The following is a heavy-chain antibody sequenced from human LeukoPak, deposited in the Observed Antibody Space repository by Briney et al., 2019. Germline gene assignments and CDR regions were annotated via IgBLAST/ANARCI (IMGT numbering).Heavy chain of an antibody. CDR2: ISGASGGST. D-gene: IGHD6-13*01. Sequence: GGSLRLSCAASGFTFSSYAMTWVRQAPGKGLEWVSIISGASGGSTYYADHVKGRFTISRDNSKNTLYLQMNSLRAEDTALYYCARGGSSSWYPNFDYWGQGTLVTVSS. J-gene: IGHJ4*02. CDR3: ARGGSSSWYPNFDY. V-gene: IGHV3-23*01. CDR1: GFTFSSYA.